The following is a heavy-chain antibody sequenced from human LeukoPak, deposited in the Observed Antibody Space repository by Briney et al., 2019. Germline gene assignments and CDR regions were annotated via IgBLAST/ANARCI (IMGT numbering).Heavy chain of an antibody. CDR3: ARWAYGQQLENRFDP. CDR2: IIPIFGTA. CDR1: GGTFSSYA. Sequence: SVKVSCKASGGTFSSYAISWVRQAPGQGLEWMGGIIPIFGTANYAQKFQGRVTITTDESTSTAYMELSSLRSEDTAVYYCARWAYGQQLENRFDPWGQETLVTVSS. J-gene: IGHJ5*02. V-gene: IGHV1-69*05. D-gene: IGHD6-13*01.